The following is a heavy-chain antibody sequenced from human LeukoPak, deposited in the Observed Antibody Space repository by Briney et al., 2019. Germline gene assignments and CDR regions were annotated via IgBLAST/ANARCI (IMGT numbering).Heavy chain of an antibody. J-gene: IGHJ4*02. V-gene: IGHV4-31*03. D-gene: IGHD6-13*01. CDR2: IYYSGST. CDR3: ARVAAAGILIDY. Sequence: SETLSLTCTVSGGSISSSSYYWGWIRQPPGKGLEWIGYIYYSGSTYYNPSLKSRVTISVDTSKNQFSLKLSSVTAADTAVYYCARVAAAGILIDYWGQGTLVTVSS. CDR1: GGSISSSSYY.